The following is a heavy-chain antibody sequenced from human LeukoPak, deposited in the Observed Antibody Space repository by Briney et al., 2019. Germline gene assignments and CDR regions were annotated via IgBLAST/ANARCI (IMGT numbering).Heavy chain of an antibody. CDR2: ISGSDDTT. J-gene: IGHJ5*02. CDR1: GFTFNSYG. D-gene: IGHD6-13*01. Sequence: GGSLRLSCAASGFTFNSYGMSWVRQTPGKGLEWVSGISGSDDTTYYADSVKGRFTISRDNARNTLDLQMNSLRAEDTAVYYCARSGIAGNWFDPWGQGTLVTVSS. V-gene: IGHV3-23*01. CDR3: ARSGIAGNWFDP.